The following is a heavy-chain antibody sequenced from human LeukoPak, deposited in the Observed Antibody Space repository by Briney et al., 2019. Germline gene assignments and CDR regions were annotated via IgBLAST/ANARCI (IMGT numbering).Heavy chain of an antibody. CDR2: IYYRGNT. CDR1: GDSISSGGYS. CDR3: ASSSGYCSCTICYTSREFDY. Sequence: SETLSLTCTVSGDSISSGGYSWNWIRQHPGKGLEWIGYIYYRGNTYYNPSLKSRVTISVDTSKNQFSLKLSSVAAADTAVYYCASSSGYCSCTICYTSREFDYWGQGTLVTVSP. D-gene: IGHD2-2*02. V-gene: IGHV4-31*03. J-gene: IGHJ4*02.